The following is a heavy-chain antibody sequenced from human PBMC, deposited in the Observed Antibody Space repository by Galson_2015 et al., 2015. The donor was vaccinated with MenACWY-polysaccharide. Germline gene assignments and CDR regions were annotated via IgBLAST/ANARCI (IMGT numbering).Heavy chain of an antibody. CDR3: ARGHSGMDV. Sequence: SLRLSCAVSGFTFKNYWMSWVRQAPGKGLEWVANIKKDGSEKYCVDSVKGRFTISRDNARSSLYLQMNGLRAEDTAVYYCARGHSGMDVWGQGTTVTVS. V-gene: IGHV3-7*01. CDR1: GFTFKNYW. CDR2: IKKDGSEK. J-gene: IGHJ6*02.